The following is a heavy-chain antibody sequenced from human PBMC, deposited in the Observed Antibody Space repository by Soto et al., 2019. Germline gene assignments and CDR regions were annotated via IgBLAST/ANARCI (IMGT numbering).Heavy chain of an antibody. Sequence: QLQLQESGPGLVKPSETLSLTCTVSGGSISSSSYYWGWIRQPPGKGLEWIGSIYYSGSTYYNPSLKSRVTISVDTSKNQFSLKLSSVTAADTAVYYCARRGPSRYLPVYYFDYWGQGTLVTVSS. D-gene: IGHD3-9*01. CDR1: GGSISSSSYY. CDR2: IYYSGST. V-gene: IGHV4-39*01. CDR3: ARRGPSRYLPVYYFDY. J-gene: IGHJ4*02.